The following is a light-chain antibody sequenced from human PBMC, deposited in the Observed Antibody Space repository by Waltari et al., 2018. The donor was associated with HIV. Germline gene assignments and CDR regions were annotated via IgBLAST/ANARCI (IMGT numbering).Light chain of an antibody. CDR2: WAS. Sequence: DIVMTKSPDSLAVSVGAWATLTCTSSRTVRHVRNYLAWYQQKPGQAPKVLIYWASTRAFGVPDRFSGRGSGTDFSLTISRVQADDVAIYYCQQYYTLRSTFGGGTKIEI. CDR3: QQYYTLRST. J-gene: IGKJ4*01. CDR1: RTVRHVRNY. V-gene: IGKV4-1*01.